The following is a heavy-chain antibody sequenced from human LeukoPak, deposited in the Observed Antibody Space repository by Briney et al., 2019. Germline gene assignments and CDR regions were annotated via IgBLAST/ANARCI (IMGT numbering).Heavy chain of an antibody. J-gene: IGHJ4*02. Sequence: GGSLRLSCAASGFTFSSYAMSWVRQAPGKGLEWVSAISGSGGSTYYADSVKGRFTISRDNSKNTLYLQMDSLRAEDTAVYFCATGPNTSPFDYWGQGTLVTVSS. CDR1: GFTFSSYA. CDR2: ISGSGGST. V-gene: IGHV3-23*01. CDR3: ATGPNTSPFDY. D-gene: IGHD2-2*01.